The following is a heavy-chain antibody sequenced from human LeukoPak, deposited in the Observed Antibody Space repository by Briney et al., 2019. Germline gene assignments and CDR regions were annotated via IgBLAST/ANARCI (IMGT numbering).Heavy chain of an antibody. Sequence: GESLKISCKGSGDTFSTYWIGWVRQLPGKGLEWMGIIYPGDSETRYSPSFQGQVTISVDKSSSTAYLQWASLKASDTATYFCARLSARLLDHWGQGTRVTVSS. CDR1: GDTFSTYW. CDR2: IYPGDSET. J-gene: IGHJ4*02. V-gene: IGHV5-51*01. D-gene: IGHD3-3*01. CDR3: ARLSARLLDH.